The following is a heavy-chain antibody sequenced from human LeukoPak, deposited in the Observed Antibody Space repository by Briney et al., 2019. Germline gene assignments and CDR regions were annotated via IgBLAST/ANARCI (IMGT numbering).Heavy chain of an antibody. V-gene: IGHV3-30*18. J-gene: IGHJ4*02. CDR2: ISFDGSNK. Sequence: GGSLRLSCVASGFTFSSYWMSWVRQAPGKGLEWVAVISFDGSNKYYADSVKGRFTISRDNSKNTLYLQMNSLRAEDTAVYYCAKTAGTSLYYFDYWGQGTLVTVSS. D-gene: IGHD1-1*01. CDR1: GFTFSSYW. CDR3: AKTAGTSLYYFDY.